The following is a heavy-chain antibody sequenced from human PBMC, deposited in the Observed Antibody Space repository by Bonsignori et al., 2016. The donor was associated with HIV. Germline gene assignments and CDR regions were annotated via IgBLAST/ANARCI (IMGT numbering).Heavy chain of an antibody. J-gene: IGHJ4*02. CDR2: IKQDGSEK. Sequence: WIRQPPGKGLEWVANIKQDGSEKYYVDSVKGRFTISRDNAKNSLYLQMNSLRAEDTAVYYCTRRGRASGWYNYWGQGSLVTVSS. D-gene: IGHD6-19*01. CDR3: TRRGRASGWYNY. V-gene: IGHV3-7*03.